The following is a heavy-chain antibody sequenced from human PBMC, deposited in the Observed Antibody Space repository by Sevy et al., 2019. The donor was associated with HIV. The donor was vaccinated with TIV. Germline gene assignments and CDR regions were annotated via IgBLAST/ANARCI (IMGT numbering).Heavy chain of an antibody. CDR3: VRGPNCGVGGCQQISPYCLDV. CDR2: IRNRPNSYTT. D-gene: IGHD2-21*01. CDR1: GFTFSDHY. V-gene: IGHV3-72*01. J-gene: IGHJ6*03. Sequence: GGSLRLSCAASGFTFSDHYVDWVRQAPGKGLEWVGRIRNRPNSYTTEYAASVEGRFTISRDDSKNSLCLQMNSLKTGDSAVYYCVRGPNCGVGGCQQISPYCLDVWGKGATVTVSS.